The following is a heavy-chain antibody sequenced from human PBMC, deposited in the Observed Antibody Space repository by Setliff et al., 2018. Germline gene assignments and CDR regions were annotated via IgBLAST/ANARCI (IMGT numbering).Heavy chain of an antibody. CDR1: GSTFSSYG. J-gene: IGHJ6*02. CDR2: ISYDGSNK. V-gene: IGHV3-30*03. CDR3: ARDRRCMDV. Sequence: GSLRLSCAASGSTFSSYGMHWVRQAPGKGLEWVAVISYDGSNKYYADSVKGRFTISRDNSKNTLYLQMNSLRAEDTAVYYCARDRRCMDVWGQGTTVTVSS.